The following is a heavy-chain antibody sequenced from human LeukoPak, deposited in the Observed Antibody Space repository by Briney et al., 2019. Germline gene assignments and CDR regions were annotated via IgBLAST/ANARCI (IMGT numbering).Heavy chain of an antibody. CDR1: RFSFSSYT. J-gene: IGHJ4*02. Sequence: GGSLRLSCAACRFSFSSYTMSWVRQAPGKGLEWVSAISGSGGSTYYADSVKGRFTISRDNSKNTLYLQMNSLRAEDTAVYYCAKGPYSRSWYVGYWGQGTLVTVCS. CDR3: AKGPYSRSWYVGY. CDR2: ISGSGGST. D-gene: IGHD6-13*01. V-gene: IGHV3-23*01.